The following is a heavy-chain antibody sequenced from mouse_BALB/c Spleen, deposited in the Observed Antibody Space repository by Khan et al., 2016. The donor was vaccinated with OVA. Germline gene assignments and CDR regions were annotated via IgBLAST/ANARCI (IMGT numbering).Heavy chain of an antibody. Sequence: QVQLQQPGPGLVAPSQCLSITCTVSGSSLASYNIHWVRQPPGKGLEWLGMIRGCGGIDYNSTPKSRLSTSNDNPNSQAFLKTNSPHTDDSAMHCCARAYYRYGGYYAMDYWGQGTSVTVSS. CDR2: IRGCGGI. CDR1: GSSLASYN. CDR3: ARAYYRYGGYYAMDY. D-gene: IGHD2-14*01. J-gene: IGHJ4*01. V-gene: IGHV2-6-4*01.